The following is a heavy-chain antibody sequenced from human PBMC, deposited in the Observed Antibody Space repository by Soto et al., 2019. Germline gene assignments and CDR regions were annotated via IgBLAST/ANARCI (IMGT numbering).Heavy chain of an antibody. CDR2: IIADNGDT. D-gene: IGHD2-21*01. Sequence: SXKVSFKASGYIXTSYGIRWVRQAPGQGLGWMGSIIADNGDTKSAQKFQGRVTMTKDTSTNTGHMELRGLRYDDTAVYYCARVGDIVVVGPWFDPWGQGNLVTVSA. J-gene: IGHJ5*02. CDR3: ARVGDIVVVGPWFDP. V-gene: IGHV1-18*01. CDR1: GYIXTSYG.